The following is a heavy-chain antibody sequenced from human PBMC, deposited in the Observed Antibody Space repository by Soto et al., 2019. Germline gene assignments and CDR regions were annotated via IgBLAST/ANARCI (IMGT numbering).Heavy chain of an antibody. J-gene: IGHJ6*02. Sequence: QVQLVQSGAEVNKPGSSVKVSCKASGGTFSSYAISWVRQAPGQGLEWMGGIIPIFGTANYAQKFQGRVTITADKSTSTAYMELSSLRSEDTAVYYCARYCSGGSCYSEMGYYYYYGMDVWGQGTTVTVSS. CDR3: ARYCSGGSCYSEMGYYYYYGMDV. CDR2: IIPIFGTA. D-gene: IGHD2-15*01. CDR1: GGTFSSYA. V-gene: IGHV1-69*06.